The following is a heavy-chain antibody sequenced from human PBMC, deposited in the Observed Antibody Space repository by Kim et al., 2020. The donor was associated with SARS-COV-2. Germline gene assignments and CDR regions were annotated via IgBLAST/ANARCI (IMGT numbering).Heavy chain of an antibody. Sequence: SETLSLTCAVYGGSFSGYYWSWIRQPPGKGLEWIGEINHSGSTNYNPSLKSRVTISVDTSKNQFSLKLSSVTAADTAVYYCARASTYYYDSSGYFDDYWG. D-gene: IGHD3-22*01. V-gene: IGHV4-34*01. J-gene: IGHJ4*01. CDR1: GGSFSGYY. CDR3: ARASTYYYDSSGYFDDY. CDR2: INHSGST.